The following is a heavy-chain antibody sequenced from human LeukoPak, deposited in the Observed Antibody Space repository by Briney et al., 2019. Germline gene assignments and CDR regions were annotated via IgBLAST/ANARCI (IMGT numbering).Heavy chain of an antibody. J-gene: IGHJ5*02. CDR3: ARGKAAAGYRIRFDP. D-gene: IGHD6-13*01. CDR1: GGSISSYY. Sequence: PSETLSLTCTVSGGSISSYYWSWIRQPPGKGLEWIGYIYYSGSTNYNPSLKSRVTISVDTSKNQFSLKLSSVTAADTAVYYCARGKAAAGYRIRFDPWGQGTLVTVSS. V-gene: IGHV4-59*01. CDR2: IYYSGST.